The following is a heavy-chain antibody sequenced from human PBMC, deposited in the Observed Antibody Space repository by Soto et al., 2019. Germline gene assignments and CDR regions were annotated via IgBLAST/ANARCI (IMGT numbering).Heavy chain of an antibody. D-gene: IGHD3-16*01. CDR3: VCGGNFFVY. V-gene: IGHV3-7*01. J-gene: IGHJ4*02. CDR1: GFTFSTYW. CDR2: LDQDGSER. Sequence: VQLVESGGGLVQPGGSLRLSCAASGFTFSTYWMTWVRRSPGKGLEWVANLDQDGSERYYVDSVRGRFTISRDNAKNSLYLQMNSLRAEDTAVYYCVCGGNFFVYWGQGTLVTVSP.